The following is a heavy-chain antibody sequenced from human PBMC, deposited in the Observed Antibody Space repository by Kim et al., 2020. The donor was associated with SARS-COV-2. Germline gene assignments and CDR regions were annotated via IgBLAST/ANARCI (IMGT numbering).Heavy chain of an antibody. Sequence: GGSLRLSCAASGFTFSSYGMHWVRQAPGKGLEWVAVIWYDGSNKYYADSVKGRFTISRDNSKNTLYLQMNSLRAEDTAVYYCARGPRLEGWFDPWGQGTLVTVSS. V-gene: IGHV3-33*01. CDR3: ARGPRLEGWFDP. CDR1: GFTFSSYG. J-gene: IGHJ5*02. CDR2: IWYDGSNK. D-gene: IGHD4-17*01.